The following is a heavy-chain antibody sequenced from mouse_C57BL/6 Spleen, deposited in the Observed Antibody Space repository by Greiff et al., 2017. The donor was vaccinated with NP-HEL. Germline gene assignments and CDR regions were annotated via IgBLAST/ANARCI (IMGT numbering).Heavy chain of an antibody. CDR3: ARGSYGSSYWFAY. CDR1: GYTFTSYT. J-gene: IGHJ3*01. D-gene: IGHD1-1*01. CDR2: INPSSGYT. Sequence: QVQLQQSGAELARPGASVKMSCKASGYTFTSYTMHWVKQRPGQGLEWIGYINPSSGYTKYNQKFKDKATLTADKSSSTAYMQLSSLTSEDSAVYYCARGSYGSSYWFAYWGQGTLVTVSA. V-gene: IGHV1-4*01.